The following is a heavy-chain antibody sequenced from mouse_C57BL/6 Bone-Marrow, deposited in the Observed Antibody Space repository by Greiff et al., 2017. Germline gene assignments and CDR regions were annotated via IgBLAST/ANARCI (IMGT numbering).Heavy chain of an antibody. CDR1: GYTFTCYW. V-gene: IGHV1-69*01. CDR2: IDPSDSYT. J-gene: IGHJ2*01. CDR3: ALPYFDY. D-gene: IGHD1-1*01. Sequence: QVQLQQPGAELVMPGASVKLSCKASGYTFTCYWMHWVKQRPGQGLEWIGEIDPSDSYTNYNQKFKGKSTLTVDKSSSTAYMQLSSLTSEDSAVYYCALPYFDYWGQGTTLTVSS.